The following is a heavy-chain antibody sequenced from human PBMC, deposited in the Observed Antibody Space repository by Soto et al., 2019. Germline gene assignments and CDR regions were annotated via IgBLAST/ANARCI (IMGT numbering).Heavy chain of an antibody. D-gene: IGHD1-26*01. CDR3: AREMGVIGAPGYTWFDP. J-gene: IGHJ5*02. CDR2: INPSSGGT. CDR1: GYTFSDYY. Sequence: ASVKVSCKASGYTFSDYYVHWVREAPGQGLEWMGWINPSSGGTIYTQRFQGRVTMTRDTSISTVYMELSRLTSDDTAVYYCAREMGVIGAPGYTWFDPWGQGXLVTVSS. V-gene: IGHV1-2*02.